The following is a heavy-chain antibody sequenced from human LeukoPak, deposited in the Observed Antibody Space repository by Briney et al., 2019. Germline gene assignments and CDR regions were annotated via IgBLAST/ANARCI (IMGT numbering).Heavy chain of an antibody. CDR2: INHSGST. D-gene: IGHD6-19*01. V-gene: IGHV4-34*01. CDR3: ARKIAVAGGGFDP. J-gene: IGHJ5*02. Sequence: SETLSLTCAVYGGSFSGYYWSWIRQPPGKGLEWIGEINHSGSTNYNPSLKSRVTISVDTSKNQFSLKLSSVTAADTAVYYCARKIAVAGGGFDPWGQGTLVTVSS. CDR1: GGSFSGYY.